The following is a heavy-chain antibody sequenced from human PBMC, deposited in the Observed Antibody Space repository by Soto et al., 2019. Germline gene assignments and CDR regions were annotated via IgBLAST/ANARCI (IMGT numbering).Heavy chain of an antibody. Sequence: PGESLKISCKGSGYSFTSYWIGWVRQMPGKGLEWMGIIYPGDSDTRYSPSFQGQVTISADKPISTAYLQWSSLKASDTAMYYCARAGYCSSTSCSHYYYYGMDVWGQGTTVTVSS. CDR1: GYSFTSYW. CDR3: ARAGYCSSTSCSHYYYYGMDV. D-gene: IGHD2-2*01. V-gene: IGHV5-51*01. J-gene: IGHJ6*02. CDR2: IYPGDSDT.